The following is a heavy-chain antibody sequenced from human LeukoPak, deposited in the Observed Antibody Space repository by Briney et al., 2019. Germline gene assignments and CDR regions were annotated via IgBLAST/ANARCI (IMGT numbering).Heavy chain of an antibody. CDR3: VSKWVNATVAYYYYGMDA. CDR1: GFTFSRYD. Sequence: PGGSLRLSCAASGFTFSRYDMHWVRRATGKGLEWVSGIGTAGDTYYAGSVKGRFTISRDNAKNSLYLQMTSLRAEDTAVYYCVSKWVNATVAYYYYGMDAWGQGTTVTVSS. D-gene: IGHD1-26*01. V-gene: IGHV3-13*01. CDR2: IGTAGDT. J-gene: IGHJ6*02.